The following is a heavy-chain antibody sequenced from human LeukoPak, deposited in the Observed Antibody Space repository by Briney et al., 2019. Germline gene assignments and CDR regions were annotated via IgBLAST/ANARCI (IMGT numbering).Heavy chain of an antibody. CDR1: GDTFTTYA. D-gene: IGHD7-27*01. CDR3: AKTGDRDWYFDL. V-gene: IGHV1-69*06. CDR2: IITMFDTA. Sequence: SVKVSCKASGDTFTTYAINWVRQAPGQGLEWMGVIITMFDTANYAQKLQGRVTITADKSTSTAYMEVRSLRSEDTAVYYCAKTGDRDWYFDLWGRGTLVTVSS. J-gene: IGHJ2*01.